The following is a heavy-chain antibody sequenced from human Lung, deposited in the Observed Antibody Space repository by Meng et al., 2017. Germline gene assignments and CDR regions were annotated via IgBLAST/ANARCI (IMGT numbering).Heavy chain of an antibody. Sequence: QVQLQQCGAGLLKPSETLSLPCVGSGGSFSDYYWSWIRQPPGKGLEWIGEINHSGSTNYNPSLESRATISVDTSQNNLSLKLSSVTAADSAVYYCARGPTTMAHDFDYWGQGTLVTVSS. CDR3: ARGPTTMAHDFDY. J-gene: IGHJ4*02. CDR1: GGSFSDYY. V-gene: IGHV4-34*01. CDR2: INHSGST. D-gene: IGHD4-11*01.